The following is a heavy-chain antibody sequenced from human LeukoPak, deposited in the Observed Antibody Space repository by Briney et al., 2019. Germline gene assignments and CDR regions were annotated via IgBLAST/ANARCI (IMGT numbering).Heavy chain of an antibody. D-gene: IGHD3-3*01. CDR3: AGSLPATIFGVNL. CDR1: GFTFDDYA. J-gene: IGHJ5*02. Sequence: TGGSLRLSCAASGFTFDDYAMHWVRQAPGKGLEWVSLISGDGGSTYYADSVKGRFTISRDNSKNSLYLQMNSLRTEDTAVYYCAGSLPATIFGVNLWGQGTLVTVSS. CDR2: ISGDGGST. V-gene: IGHV3-43*02.